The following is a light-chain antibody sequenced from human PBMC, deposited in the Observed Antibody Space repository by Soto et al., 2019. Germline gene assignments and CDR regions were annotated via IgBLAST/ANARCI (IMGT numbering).Light chain of an antibody. CDR3: QQTYSTPRT. J-gene: IGKJ1*01. Sequence: DIQMTQSPSSLSASVGDRVTITCRASQSISSYLNWYQQKPGKPPKLLIYAVSSFQSGVPSRFSGSGSGTDFSLTIISLQPEDFATYYCQQTYSTPRTFGQGTKVEIK. CDR2: AVS. CDR1: QSISSY. V-gene: IGKV1-39*01.